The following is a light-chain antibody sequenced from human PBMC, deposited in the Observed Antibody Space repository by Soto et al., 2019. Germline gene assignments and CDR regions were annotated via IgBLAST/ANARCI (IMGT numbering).Light chain of an antibody. J-gene: IGLJ1*01. Sequence: QSALTQPASVSGSPGQSITISCTGTSSDVGGYNYVSWYQQHPGKAPKLIIYEVSNRPSGESHRFSGSKSGNTASLTISGLQAEDEADYYCSSYTSSYTYVXGTGTRSPS. CDR2: EVS. CDR1: SSDVGGYNY. V-gene: IGLV2-14*01. CDR3: SSYTSSYTYV.